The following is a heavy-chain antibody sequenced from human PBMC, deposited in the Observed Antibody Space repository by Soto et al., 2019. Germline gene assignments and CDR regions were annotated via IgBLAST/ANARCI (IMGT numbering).Heavy chain of an antibody. Sequence: NPSETLSLTCTVSGGSISSYYWSWIRQPAGKGLEWIGRIYTSGSTNYNPSLKSRVTMSVDTSKNQFSLKLSSVTAADTAVYYCARVFTYYGFWSGDNWFDPWGQGTLVTVSS. CDR2: IYTSGST. D-gene: IGHD3-3*01. J-gene: IGHJ5*02. CDR3: ARVFTYYGFWSGDNWFDP. CDR1: GGSISSYY. V-gene: IGHV4-4*07.